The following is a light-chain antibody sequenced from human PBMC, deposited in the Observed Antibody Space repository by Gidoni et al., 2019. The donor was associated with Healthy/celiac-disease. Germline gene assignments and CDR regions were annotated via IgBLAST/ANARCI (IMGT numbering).Light chain of an antibody. CDR2: GAS. J-gene: IGKJ1*01. CDR1: QSVSSSY. V-gene: IGKV3-20*01. Sequence: EIVLTQSPGTLSLSPGERATLSCRASQSVSSSYLAWYQQKPGQAPRLLIYGASSRATGIPDSFRGSGLGTDFTLTISRLEPEDFALYYCQQYGSSPPTWTFXQXTKVXIK. CDR3: QQYGSSPPTWT.